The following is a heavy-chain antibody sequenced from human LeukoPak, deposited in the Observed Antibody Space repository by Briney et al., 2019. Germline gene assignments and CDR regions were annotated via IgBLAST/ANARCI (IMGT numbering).Heavy chain of an antibody. CDR3: ARHPPYDSSGYYFAGLRGAFDI. Sequence: PGGSLRRSCAASGFTFSSYSMNWVRQAPGKGLEWIGSIYYSGSTYYNPSLKSRVTISVDTSKNQFSLKLSSVTAADTAVYYCARHPPYDSSGYYFAGLRGAFDIWGQGTMVTVSS. CDR1: GFTFSSYSMN. CDR2: IYYSGST. J-gene: IGHJ3*02. V-gene: IGHV4-39*01. D-gene: IGHD3-22*01.